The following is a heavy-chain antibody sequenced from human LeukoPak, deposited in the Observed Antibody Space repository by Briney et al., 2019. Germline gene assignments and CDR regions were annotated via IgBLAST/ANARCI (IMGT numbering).Heavy chain of an antibody. J-gene: IGHJ4*02. CDR2: IIPILGIA. D-gene: IGHD6-13*01. CDR1: GGTFSSYA. V-gene: IGHV1-69*04. CDR3: ASEYSSSWNFDY. Sequence: ASVKVSCKASGGTFSSYAISWVRQAPGQGLEWMGRIIPILGIANYAQKFQGRVTITADKSTSTAYMELSSLRSEDTAVYYCASEYSSSWNFDYGGQGTLVTVSS.